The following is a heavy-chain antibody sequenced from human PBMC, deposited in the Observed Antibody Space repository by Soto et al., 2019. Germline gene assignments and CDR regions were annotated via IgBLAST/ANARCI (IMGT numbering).Heavy chain of an antibody. CDR1: GYTFTGYY. Sequence: QVQLVQSGAEVKKPGASVKVSYKASGYTFTGYYMHWVRQAPGQGLEWMGWINPNSGGTNYAQKFQGWVTMTRDTSISTACMELSRLRSDDTAVYYCARDARGDEAPMDYWGQGTLVTVSS. D-gene: IGHD3-10*01. CDR3: ARDARGDEAPMDY. CDR2: INPNSGGT. V-gene: IGHV1-2*04. J-gene: IGHJ4*02.